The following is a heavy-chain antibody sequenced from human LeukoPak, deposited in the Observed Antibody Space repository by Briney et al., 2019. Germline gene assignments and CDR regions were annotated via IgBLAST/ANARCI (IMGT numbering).Heavy chain of an antibody. Sequence: SRTLSLTCAISGDSVSSNSAGWNWIRQSPSRGLEWLGRTYYRSKWYNDYAVSVKSRITINPDTSKNQFSLQLNSVTPEDTAVYYCARARRGRTGTTCFDYWGQGTLVTVSS. D-gene: IGHD1-7*01. V-gene: IGHV6-1*01. J-gene: IGHJ4*02. CDR1: GDSVSSNSAG. CDR2: TYYRSKWYN. CDR3: ARARRGRTGTTCFDY.